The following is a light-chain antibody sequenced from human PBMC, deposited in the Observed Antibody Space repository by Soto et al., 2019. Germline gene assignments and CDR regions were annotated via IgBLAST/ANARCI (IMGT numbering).Light chain of an antibody. J-gene: IGLJ1*01. CDR2: DVY. V-gene: IGLV2-8*01. CDR1: SSDVGGYNY. Sequence: QSVLTQPPSASGSPGQSVTISCTGTSSDVGGYNYVSWYQQHPGKAPKLMIYDVYKRPSGVPDRFSGSKSGNTASLTVSGLQAEDEADYYRSSYAGTHIVFGTGTKLTVL. CDR3: SSYAGTHIV.